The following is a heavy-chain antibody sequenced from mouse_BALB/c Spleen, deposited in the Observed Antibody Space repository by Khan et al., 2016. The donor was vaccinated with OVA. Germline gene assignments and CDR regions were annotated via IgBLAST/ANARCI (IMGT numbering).Heavy chain of an antibody. V-gene: IGHV5-6*01. Sequence: EVELVESGGDFVKPGGSLKLSCAASGFTFSVYSMSWVRQTPDKRLEWVATISSDGTYTYYPDSVKGRFTISRDNAKNTLYMQVISLKSEDTARYFCAEHLTWSFAYGGHGTLVTVSA. CDR1: GFTFSVYS. J-gene: IGHJ3*01. CDR2: ISSDGTYT. CDR3: AEHLTWSFAY. D-gene: IGHD1-3*01.